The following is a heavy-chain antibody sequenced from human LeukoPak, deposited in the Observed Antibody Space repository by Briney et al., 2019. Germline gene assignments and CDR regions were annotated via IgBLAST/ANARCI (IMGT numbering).Heavy chain of an antibody. CDR3: ASGRYNSGGYFFGY. CDR2: INSDGSST. Sequence: GGSLRLSCAASGFTFSSYWINWVRQAPGKGLVWVSRINSDGSSTSYADSVKGRFTISRDNAKNTLYLQMNSLRAEDTAVYFCASGRYNSGGYFFGYWGQGTLVTVSS. J-gene: IGHJ4*02. V-gene: IGHV3-74*01. CDR1: GFTFSSYW. D-gene: IGHD2-15*01.